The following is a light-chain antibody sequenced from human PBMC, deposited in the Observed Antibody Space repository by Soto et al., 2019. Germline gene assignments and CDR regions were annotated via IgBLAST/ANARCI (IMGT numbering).Light chain of an antibody. CDR2: DVT. J-gene: IGLJ2*01. V-gene: IGLV2-14*03. Sequence: SVLTQPASVSGSPGQSITISCTGTSNDIGPYNYVSWYQQHPGKAPKLLIYDVTNRASGVSDRFSGSKSGRTASLTISGLQAADEADYYCSSYTSIIAVVFGGGTKLTVL. CDR1: SNDIGPYNY. CDR3: SSYTSIIAVV.